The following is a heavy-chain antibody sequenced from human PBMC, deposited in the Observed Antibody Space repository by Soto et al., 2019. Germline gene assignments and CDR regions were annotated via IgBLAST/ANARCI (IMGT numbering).Heavy chain of an antibody. D-gene: IGHD2-15*01. CDR2: IIPIFGTA. Sequence: QVQLVQSGAEVKKPGSSVKVSCKASGGTFSSYAISWVRQAPGQGLEWMGGIIPIFGTANYAQKFQGRVTITADESTSTAYMELSSLRSKDVAVYYCARGGGYCSGGSCQIYYWCQGTLVTVSS. CDR1: GGTFSSYA. CDR3: ARGGGYCSGGSCQIYY. J-gene: IGHJ4*02. V-gene: IGHV1-69*01.